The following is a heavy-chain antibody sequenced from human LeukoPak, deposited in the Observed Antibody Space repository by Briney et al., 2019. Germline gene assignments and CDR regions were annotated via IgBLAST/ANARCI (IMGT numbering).Heavy chain of an antibody. Sequence: QPGGTLRLSCAASGFTFSSYGMSWVRQAPGKGLEWVSAISGSGGSTYYADSVKGRFTISRDNSKNTLYLQMNSLRAEDTAVYYCAKGGSTVTTTRNYYYYYYMDVWGKGTTVTVSS. CDR3: AKGGSTVTTTRNYYYYYYMDV. D-gene: IGHD4-17*01. V-gene: IGHV3-23*01. J-gene: IGHJ6*03. CDR2: ISGSGGST. CDR1: GFTFSSYG.